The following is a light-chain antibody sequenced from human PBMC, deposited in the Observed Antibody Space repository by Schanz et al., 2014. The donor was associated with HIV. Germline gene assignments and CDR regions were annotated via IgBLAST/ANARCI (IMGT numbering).Light chain of an antibody. V-gene: IGLV2-11*01. Sequence: QSVLTQPRSVSASPGQSVTISCTGTSSDIGKYDFVSWYQQHPGIAPKLMIYDVTTRPSGVSNRFSGSKSGNTASLTISGLQAEDEADYYCSSYAGSNNLLFGGGTKLTVL. CDR3: SSYAGSNNLL. CDR1: SSDIGKYDF. J-gene: IGLJ2*01. CDR2: DVT.